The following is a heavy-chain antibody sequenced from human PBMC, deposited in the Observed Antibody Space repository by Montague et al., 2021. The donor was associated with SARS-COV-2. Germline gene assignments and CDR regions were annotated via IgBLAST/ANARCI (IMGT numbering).Heavy chain of an antibody. CDR2: FFFVGSNR. CDR1: GLSVGNSN. V-gene: IGHV3-30*18. D-gene: IGHD1-26*01. CDR3: ANWEN. J-gene: IGHJ4*02. Sequence: SLRLSCAASGLSVGNSNMHWVRQAPGKGLEWVAVFFFVGSNRYYADSVKGRFTTSRDDSENKLHLQMNSLRPEDTAVYYCANWENWGQGTLVIVSS.